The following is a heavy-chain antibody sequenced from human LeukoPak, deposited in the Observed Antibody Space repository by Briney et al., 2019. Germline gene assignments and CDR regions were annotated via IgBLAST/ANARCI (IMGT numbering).Heavy chain of an antibody. V-gene: IGHV3-30*02. J-gene: IGHJ4*02. CDR1: GFTFSRYG. Sequence: PGGSLRLSCAASGFTFSRYGMHWVRQAPGKGLEWVAFIRYDGSNKYYADSVKGRFTISRDNSKDTLYLQMNSLRAEDTAVYYCAKALEGDFDYWGQGTLVTVSS. D-gene: IGHD1-1*01. CDR2: IRYDGSNK. CDR3: AKALEGDFDY.